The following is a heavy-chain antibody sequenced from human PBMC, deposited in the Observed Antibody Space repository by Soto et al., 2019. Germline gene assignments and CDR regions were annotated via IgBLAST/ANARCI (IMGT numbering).Heavy chain of an antibody. J-gene: IGHJ6*04. D-gene: IGHD3-3*01. Sequence: DKGLEWVAVISYDGSNEYYADSVKGRFTISRDNSKNTLCLQMNSLRAEDTAVYYCAEDFWSSIRKNSYDYGMGVWGKGSAGTVSS. CDR3: AEDFWSSIRKNSYDYGMGV. CDR2: ISYDGSNE. V-gene: IGHV3-30*18.